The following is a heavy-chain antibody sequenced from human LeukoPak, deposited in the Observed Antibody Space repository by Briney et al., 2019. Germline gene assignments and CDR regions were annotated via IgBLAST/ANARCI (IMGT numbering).Heavy chain of an antibody. D-gene: IGHD3-22*01. CDR2: ISGSGGTT. CDR3: AKGGGNSDTSGFYAYYFDS. V-gene: IGHV3-23*01. J-gene: IGHJ4*02. Sequence: GGSLRLSCAASGXTFSSYAIRWVRQAPGKGLEWVSTISGSGGTTYYADSVKGRFTVSRDNSKNTVSLQMNTLRAEDTAVYYCAKGGGNSDTSGFYAYYFDSWGQGTLVTVSS. CDR1: GXTFSSYA.